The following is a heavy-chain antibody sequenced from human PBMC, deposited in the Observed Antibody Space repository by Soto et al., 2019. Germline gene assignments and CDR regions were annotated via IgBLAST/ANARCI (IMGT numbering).Heavy chain of an antibody. D-gene: IGHD3-10*01. CDR1: GGTFSSYA. CDR2: IIPIFGTA. Sequence: SVRVSCKASGGTFSSYAISWVRQAPGQGLEWMGGIIPIFGTANYAQKFQGRVTITADESTSTAYMELSSLRSEDTAVYYCASPYGSGSYLYYFDYWGQGTLVTVSS. V-gene: IGHV1-69*13. J-gene: IGHJ4*02. CDR3: ASPYGSGSYLYYFDY.